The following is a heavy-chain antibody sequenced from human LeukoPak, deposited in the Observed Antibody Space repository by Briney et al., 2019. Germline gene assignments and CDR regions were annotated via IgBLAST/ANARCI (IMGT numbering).Heavy chain of an antibody. Sequence: GGSLRLSCTASGLIFSTYAMSWVRQAPGKGLEWVSTINGGADITYYADSVKGRFTISRDNSKNTLSLHMNSLRAEDAAVYYCAGSSASRGYNYGRFDYWGQGTLVTVSS. D-gene: IGHD5-18*01. V-gene: IGHV3-23*01. CDR1: GLIFSTYA. J-gene: IGHJ4*02. CDR3: AGSSASRGYNYGRFDY. CDR2: INGGADIT.